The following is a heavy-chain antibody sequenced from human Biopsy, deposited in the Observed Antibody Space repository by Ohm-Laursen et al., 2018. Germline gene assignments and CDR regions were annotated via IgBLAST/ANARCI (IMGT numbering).Heavy chain of an antibody. D-gene: IGHD3-22*01. CDR2: INHSGRT. CDR1: GESFNGYY. V-gene: IGHV4-34*01. CDR3: VRGVDYYDPYHYYALDV. J-gene: IGHJ6*02. Sequence: SETLSLTCSVYGESFNGYYWSWIRQAPGKGLEWIGEINHSGRTNYNPSIKSRVTISVDTSKNQFSLKLRSVTAADTAVYYCVRGVDYYDPYHYYALDVWGQGTTVTVSS.